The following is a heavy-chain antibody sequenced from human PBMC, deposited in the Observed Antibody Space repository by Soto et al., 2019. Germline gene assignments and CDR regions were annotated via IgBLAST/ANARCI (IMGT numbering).Heavy chain of an antibody. J-gene: IGHJ6*02. CDR3: VRERTIFGVAPGGGVDV. D-gene: IGHD3-3*01. CDR2: IYHTGAT. V-gene: IGHV4-30-2*01. Sequence: QMQLQESGSGLVKPSQTLSLTRAVSGASIGTSGYSWTWIRQPPGRGLEWIGSIYHTGATHYIPSLKSRLTLSLDKSKNQFSLDLSSATVADTAVYYCVRERTIFGVAPGGGVDVWGQGTTVTVSS. CDR1: GASIGTSGYS.